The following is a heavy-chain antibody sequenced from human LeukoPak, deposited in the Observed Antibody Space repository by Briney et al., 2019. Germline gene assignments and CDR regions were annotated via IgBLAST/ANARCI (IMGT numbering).Heavy chain of an antibody. CDR2: ISRSGRTI. D-gene: IGHD6-19*01. CDR3: ASAIRAGAVAGEGDDAFDI. V-gene: IGHV3-48*03. Sequence: QPGGSLRLSCAASGFIFSGYDMNWVRQPPGKGLEWVSFISRSGRTIYYADSVKGRFTISRDNSKNTLYLQMNSLRAEDTAVYYCASAIRAGAVAGEGDDAFDIWGQGTMVTVSS. J-gene: IGHJ3*02. CDR1: GFIFSGYD.